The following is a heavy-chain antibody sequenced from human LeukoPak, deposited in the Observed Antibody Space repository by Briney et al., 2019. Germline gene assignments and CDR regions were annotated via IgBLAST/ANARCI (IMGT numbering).Heavy chain of an antibody. CDR3: ARDIKHYYGSGSYRGFDY. CDR2: ISSSGSTI. CDR1: GFTFNDYY. V-gene: IGHV3-11*01. J-gene: IGHJ4*02. D-gene: IGHD3-10*01. Sequence: GGSLRLSCAASGFTFNDYYMSWIRQAPGKGLEWVSYISSSGSTIYYADSVKGRFTISRDNAKNSLYLQMNSLRAEDTAVYYCARDIKHYYGSGSYRGFDYWGQGTLVTVYS.